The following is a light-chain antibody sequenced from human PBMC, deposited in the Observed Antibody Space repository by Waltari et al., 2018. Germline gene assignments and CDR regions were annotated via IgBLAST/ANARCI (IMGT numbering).Light chain of an antibody. CDR2: EVT. CDR3: YSSAMSAFVV. V-gene: IGLV2-23*02. J-gene: IGLJ3*02. Sequence: QSALTQPASVSVSPGQSITIPCTGTRSHMWIYHFVPWYQIHPGKAPKPILYEVTKRPSGVSDRFSGSKSGNTASLTISGLQAEDDADYYCYSSAMSAFVVFGGGTKLTVL. CDR1: RSHMWIYHF.